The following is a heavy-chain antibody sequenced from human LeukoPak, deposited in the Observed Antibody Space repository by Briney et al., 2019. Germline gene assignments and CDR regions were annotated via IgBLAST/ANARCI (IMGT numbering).Heavy chain of an antibody. CDR1: GGSFSGYY. D-gene: IGHD3-16*01. CDR2: INHSGST. CDR3: RGSRPYVYYYYYYMDV. J-gene: IGHJ6*03. Sequence: SETLSLTCAVYGGSFSGYYWSWIRQPPGKGLEWIGEINHSGSTNYNPSLKSRVTISVDTFKNQFSLKLSSVTAADTAVYYCRGSRPYVYYYYYYMDVWGKGTTVTVSS. V-gene: IGHV4-34*01.